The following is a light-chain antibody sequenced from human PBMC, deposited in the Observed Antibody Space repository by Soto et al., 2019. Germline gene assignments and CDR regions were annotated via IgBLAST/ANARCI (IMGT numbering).Light chain of an antibody. J-gene: IGLJ1*01. Sequence: QSVLTQPASVSGSPGQSITISCTGTSSDVGAYNFVSWYQHYPDKAPKVVIYDVANRPSGVSYRFSASKSGNTASLTISGLQAEDEADYYCMSFTSINTYVFGTGTKVTVL. CDR2: DVA. CDR1: SSDVGAYNF. V-gene: IGLV2-14*03. CDR3: MSFTSINTYV.